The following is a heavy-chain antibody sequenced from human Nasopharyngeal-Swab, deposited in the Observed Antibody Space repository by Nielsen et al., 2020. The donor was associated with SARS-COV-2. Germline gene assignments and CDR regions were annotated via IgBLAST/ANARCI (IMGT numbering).Heavy chain of an antibody. J-gene: IGHJ4*02. CDR3: ARDPGFGYYYDSSGYYDY. D-gene: IGHD3-22*01. CDR2: IKHDGSEK. V-gene: IGHV3-7*01. Sequence: GESLKISCAASGFTFSSSWMRWVRQAPGKGLEWVANIKHDGSEKYYVDSVKVRFTISRDNAKNSLYLQMNSLRAEDTAVYYCARDPGFGYYYDSSGYYDYWGQGTLVTVSS. CDR1: GFTFSSSW.